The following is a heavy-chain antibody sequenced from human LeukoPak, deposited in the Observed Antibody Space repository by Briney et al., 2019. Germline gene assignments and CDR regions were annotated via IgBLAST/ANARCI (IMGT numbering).Heavy chain of an antibody. CDR3: ARPYGDCTDYFFDY. Sequence: GASVKVSCKASGYTFTGHYMHWVRQAPGQGLEWVGWISPNGGGTSYAQKFQDRVTMTRDTSISTAYMELSRLRSDDTAVYFCARPYGDCTDYFFDYWGQGTLVTVSS. V-gene: IGHV1-2*02. CDR2: ISPNGGGT. J-gene: IGHJ4*02. CDR1: GYTFTGHY. D-gene: IGHD4-17*01.